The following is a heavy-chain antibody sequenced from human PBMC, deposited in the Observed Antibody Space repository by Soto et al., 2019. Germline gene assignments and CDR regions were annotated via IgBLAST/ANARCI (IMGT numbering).Heavy chain of an antibody. Sequence: EASVKVSCKASGYTFTSYGISWVRQAPGQGLEWMGWISAYNGNTNYAQKLQGRVTMTTDTSTSTAYMELRSLRSDDTAVYYCARESDYGDYGWGYYYGMDVWGQGTTVTVSS. V-gene: IGHV1-18*04. D-gene: IGHD4-17*01. J-gene: IGHJ6*02. CDR2: ISAYNGNT. CDR3: ARESDYGDYGWGYYYGMDV. CDR1: GYTFTSYG.